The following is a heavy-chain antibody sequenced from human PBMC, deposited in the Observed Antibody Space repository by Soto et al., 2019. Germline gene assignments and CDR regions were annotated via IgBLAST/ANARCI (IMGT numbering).Heavy chain of an antibody. CDR3: SNLGGAYWIDP. J-gene: IGHJ5*02. CDR2: ISYDGSNK. CDR1: GFTFSSYA. Sequence: GSSLRLSCAASGFTFSSYALHWVLQAPGKGLEWVAVISYDGSNKYYADSVKGRFTISRDNSKNTLYLQKNCLRAEDTAVYYCSNLGGAYWIDPWGQGTLVTVSS. V-gene: IGHV3-30-3*01.